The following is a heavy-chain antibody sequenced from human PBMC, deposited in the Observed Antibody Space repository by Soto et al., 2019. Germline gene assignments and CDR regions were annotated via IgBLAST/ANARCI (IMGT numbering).Heavy chain of an antibody. J-gene: IGHJ4*02. CDR3: ARVFCRGDCYSPLDY. V-gene: IGHV3-21*01. CDR2: ISSSDNKI. CDR1: GFTFSNFD. D-gene: IGHD2-21*02. Sequence: GGSLRLSCVASGFTFSNFDLTWVRQAPGKGLEWVSSISSSDNKIYYEDSVKGCFTITEDNTKTLLLQQKKRIGADDTAYYYGARVFCRGDCYSPLDYWGQGTLVTVSS.